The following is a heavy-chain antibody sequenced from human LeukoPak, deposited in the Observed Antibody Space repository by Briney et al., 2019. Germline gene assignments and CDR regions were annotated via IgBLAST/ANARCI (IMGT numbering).Heavy chain of an antibody. J-gene: IGHJ4*02. V-gene: IGHV1-8*01. D-gene: IGHD4-23*01. CDR2: MNPNSGNT. CDR1: GYTFTSYY. CDR3: ARSHLDYGGNPDY. Sequence: ASVKVSCKASGYTFTSYYINWVRQATGQGPEWMGWMNPNSGNTDYAQRFQGSATMTTDTSTSTAYMELRSLRSDDAAVYYCARSHLDYGGNPDYWGQGTLVTVSS.